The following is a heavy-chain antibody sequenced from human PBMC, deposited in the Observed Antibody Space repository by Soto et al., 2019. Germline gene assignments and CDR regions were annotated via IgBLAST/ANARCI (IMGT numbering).Heavy chain of an antibody. J-gene: IGHJ5*02. V-gene: IGHV5-51*01. CDR2: IYPYDSNT. D-gene: IGHD5-12*01. CDR3: ARGYSGYERVGYWFDH. Sequence: GESLMISCKGSGYSFTSYWIGLVLQMPGKNQQWMIIIYPYDSNTSYSPSLQSQVTISADKSNSTAYLRWSSLTASDTAMYYCARGYSGYERVGYWFDHWGQGTLVTVSS. CDR1: GYSFTSYW.